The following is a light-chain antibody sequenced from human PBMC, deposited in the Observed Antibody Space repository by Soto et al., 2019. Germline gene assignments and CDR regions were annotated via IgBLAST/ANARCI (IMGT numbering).Light chain of an antibody. J-gene: IGLJ1*01. CDR3: QSYDSSLSAPDV. CDR2: DNT. V-gene: IGLV1-40*01. Sequence: QAVVTQPPSVSGAPGQRVTISCTGSRSNIGAGYDVHWYQRLPGTAPKLLIYDNTNRPSGVPDRFSGSKSGTSASLAITGLQAEDEADYYCQSYDSSLSAPDVFGTGTKVTVL. CDR1: RSNIGAGYD.